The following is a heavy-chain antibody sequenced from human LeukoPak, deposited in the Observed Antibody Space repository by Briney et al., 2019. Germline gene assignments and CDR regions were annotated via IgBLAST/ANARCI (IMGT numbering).Heavy chain of an antibody. Sequence: ASVKVSCKASGYTFTAYGVSWVRQAPGQGLEWMGWISAYNGNTNYAQKLQGRVTMTRNTSISTAYMELSSLRSEDTAVYYCARAYGSGSFHYYYYYMDVWGKGTTVTISS. J-gene: IGHJ6*03. CDR3: ARAYGSGSFHYYYYYMDV. CDR1: GYTFTAYG. V-gene: IGHV1-18*01. D-gene: IGHD3-10*01. CDR2: ISAYNGNT.